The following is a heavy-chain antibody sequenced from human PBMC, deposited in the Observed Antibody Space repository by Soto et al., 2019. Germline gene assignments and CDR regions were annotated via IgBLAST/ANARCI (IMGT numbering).Heavy chain of an antibody. CDR1: GNTFSNYY. CDR3: ARGGHVVVVTAAFDY. D-gene: IGHD2-21*02. Sequence: ASVKVSCKASGNTFSNYYIHWVRQAPGQGLEWMGTINPSGGHTTYAQKFLGRVTMTRDTSTSTLYMGVTSLRSEDTAVYYCARGGHVVVVTAAFDYWGQGTLVTVSS. J-gene: IGHJ4*02. CDR2: INPSGGHT. V-gene: IGHV1-46*03.